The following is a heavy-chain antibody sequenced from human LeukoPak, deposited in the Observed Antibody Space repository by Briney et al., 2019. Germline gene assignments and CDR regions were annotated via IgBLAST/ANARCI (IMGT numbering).Heavy chain of an antibody. CDR2: INHSGST. J-gene: IGHJ4*02. Sequence: PGGSLRLSCAASGFTFSDYYMNLIRQPPGKGLEWIGEINHSGSTNYNPSLKSRVTISVDTSKNQFSLKLSSVTAADTAVYYCARTKYDFWSGYQYYFDYWGQGTLVTVSS. CDR3: ARTKYDFWSGYQYYFDY. V-gene: IGHV4-34*01. CDR1: GFTFSDYY. D-gene: IGHD3-3*01.